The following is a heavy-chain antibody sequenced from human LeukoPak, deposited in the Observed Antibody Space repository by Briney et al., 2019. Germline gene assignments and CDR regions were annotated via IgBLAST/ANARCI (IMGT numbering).Heavy chain of an antibody. J-gene: IGHJ4*02. Sequence: GGSLRLSCAASGFTFSNYNMKWVRQAPGKGLEWVSSISSSGSYIYYADSVKGRFTISRDNAKNSLYLQMNSLRAEDTAVYYCAKVVGYYDSSGYYPYWGQGTLVTVSS. CDR2: ISSSGSYI. CDR3: AKVVGYYDSSGYYPY. D-gene: IGHD3-22*01. CDR1: GFTFSNYN. V-gene: IGHV3-21*01.